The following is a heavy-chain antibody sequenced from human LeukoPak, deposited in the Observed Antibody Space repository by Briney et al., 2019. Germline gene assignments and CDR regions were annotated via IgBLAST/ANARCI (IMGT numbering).Heavy chain of an antibody. D-gene: IGHD2-21*01. V-gene: IGHV3-7*01. CDR3: AREIMVSREWYFDL. CDR1: GFTFSSYW. CDR2: IKQDGSEK. Sequence: PGGSLRLSCAASGFTFSSYWMSWVRQAPGKGLEWVANIKQDGSEKYYVDSVKGRFTISRDNAKNTLYLQMNSLRVEDTAVYFCAREIMVSREWYFDLWGRGTLVTVAS. J-gene: IGHJ2*01.